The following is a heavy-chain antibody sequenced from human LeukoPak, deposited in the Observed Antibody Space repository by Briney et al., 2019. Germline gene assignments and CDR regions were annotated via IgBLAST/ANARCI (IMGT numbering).Heavy chain of an antibody. CDR1: GYSFTSYW. Sequence: GESLKISCRGSGYSFTSYWIGWVRQMPGKGLEWMGIIYPGDSDTRYSPSFQGQVTISADKSISTAYLQWSSLKASDTAMYYCARGDYDYVWGSYRYTAFDIWGQGTMVTVSS. D-gene: IGHD3-16*02. CDR2: IYPGDSDT. J-gene: IGHJ3*02. V-gene: IGHV5-51*01. CDR3: ARGDYDYVWGSYRYTAFDI.